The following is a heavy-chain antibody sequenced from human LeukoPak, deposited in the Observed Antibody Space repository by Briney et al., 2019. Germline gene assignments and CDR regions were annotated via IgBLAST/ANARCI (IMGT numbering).Heavy chain of an antibody. V-gene: IGHV3-53*01. Sequence: GGSLRLSCAASGFTLTTYWMHWVRQAPGKGLEWVSVIYSAGTTYYADSVKGRFTISRDNSKNTVYLQMNSLRAEDTAVYYCASVSLGSRSDYWGQGTLVTVSS. J-gene: IGHJ4*02. CDR2: IYSAGTT. D-gene: IGHD7-27*01. CDR1: GFTLTTYW. CDR3: ASVSLGSRSDY.